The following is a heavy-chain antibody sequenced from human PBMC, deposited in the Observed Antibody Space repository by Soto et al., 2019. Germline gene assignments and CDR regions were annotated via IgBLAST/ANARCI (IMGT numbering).Heavy chain of an antibody. CDR2: IIPMLGIA. CDR1: GGTFSTYT. CDR3: AREGYYDSSGSWFDP. J-gene: IGHJ5*02. V-gene: IGHV1-69*08. D-gene: IGHD3-22*01. Sequence: QVQLVQSGAEVKKPGSSVRVSCKASGGTFSTYTISWVRQAPGQGLEWMGRIIPMLGIANYAQKFQGRVTITADKSTNTACMELSSLRSEDTAVYYCAREGYYDSSGSWFDPWGQGTLVTVST.